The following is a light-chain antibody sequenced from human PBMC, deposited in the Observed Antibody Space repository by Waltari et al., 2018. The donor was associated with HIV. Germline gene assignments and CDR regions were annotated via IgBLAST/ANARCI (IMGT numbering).Light chain of an antibody. Sequence: QSALTQPASVSGSPGQSITISCTGTSSDGGGYNYVSWYQQHPGKAPKLMIYEVSNRPSGISNRFSGSKSGNTASLTISGLQAEDEADYYCSSFTYNFSWVFGGGTKLTVL. V-gene: IGLV2-14*01. CDR2: EVS. CDR1: SSDGGGYNY. CDR3: SSFTYNFSWV. J-gene: IGLJ3*02.